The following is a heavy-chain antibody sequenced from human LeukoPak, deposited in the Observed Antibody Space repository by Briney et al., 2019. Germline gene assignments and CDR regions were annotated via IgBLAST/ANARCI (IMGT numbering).Heavy chain of an antibody. D-gene: IGHD3-9*01. J-gene: IGHJ4*02. CDR1: GFTLSGYG. CDR3: ARDHYNILTGYFSY. V-gene: IGHV3-21*01. CDR2: INPSSNYI. Sequence: GGSLRLSWAASGFTLSGYGMHWVRQAPGKGLEWVSSINPSSNYIYYTDSVKGRFTVSRDNAKNSLFLQMNSLRAEDTAVYYCARDHYNILTGYFSYWGQGTLVAVSS.